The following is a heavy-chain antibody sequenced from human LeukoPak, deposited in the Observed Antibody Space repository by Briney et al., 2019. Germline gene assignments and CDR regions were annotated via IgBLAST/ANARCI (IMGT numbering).Heavy chain of an antibody. V-gene: IGHV3-21*01. Sequence: GGSLRLSCAASGFTFSDYSMNWVRRAPGKGLEWLSCIGSSTTSHIYYADSVKGRFTISRDNAKNSLYLQMNGLRPEDTAVYYCAGGRSNSRDLDNWGQGTLVAVSS. D-gene: IGHD4-11*01. J-gene: IGHJ4*02. CDR3: AGGRSNSRDLDN. CDR1: GFTFSDYS. CDR2: IGSSTTSHI.